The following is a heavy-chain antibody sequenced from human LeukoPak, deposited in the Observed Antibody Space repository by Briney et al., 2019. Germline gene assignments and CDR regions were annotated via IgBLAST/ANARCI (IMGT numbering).Heavy chain of an antibody. CDR2: ISDSGDRA. J-gene: IGHJ4*02. Sequence: VRQXXXKGLEWVSGISDSGDRAHYADSVKGRFTISRDNSKKTLYVQMNSLRAEDTAVYFCAKQTTGYSGSGVDFWGQGTLVTVSS. D-gene: IGHD3-10*01. CDR3: AKQTTGYSGSGVDF. V-gene: IGHV3-23*01.